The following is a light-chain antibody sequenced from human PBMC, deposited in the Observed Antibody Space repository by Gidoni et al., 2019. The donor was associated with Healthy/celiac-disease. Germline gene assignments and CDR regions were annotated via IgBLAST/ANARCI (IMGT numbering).Light chain of an antibody. CDR2: GAS. Sequence: EIVMTQSPATLSVSPVERATLSCRASQSVSSNVAWYQQKPGQAPRLLIYGASTRATGIPDRFSGSGSGTEFTLTISSLQSEDFAVYYCQQYNNWPPLTFGGGTKVEIK. CDR1: QSVSSN. J-gene: IGKJ4*01. CDR3: QQYNNWPPLT. V-gene: IGKV3-15*01.